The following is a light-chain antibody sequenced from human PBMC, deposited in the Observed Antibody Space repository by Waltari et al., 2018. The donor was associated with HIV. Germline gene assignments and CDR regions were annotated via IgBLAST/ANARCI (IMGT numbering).Light chain of an antibody. V-gene: IGKV1-5*03. J-gene: IGKJ1*01. CDR1: QNINSW. Sequence: DIQMTQSPFTLSASVGDRVTITCRASQNINSWLAWYQQKPGKAPKLLIDKASILESGVPSRFSGYKSGTEFTLTISSLHPDDFATYYCQRYQTYPWTFGQGTKVEIK. CDR3: QRYQTYPWT. CDR2: KAS.